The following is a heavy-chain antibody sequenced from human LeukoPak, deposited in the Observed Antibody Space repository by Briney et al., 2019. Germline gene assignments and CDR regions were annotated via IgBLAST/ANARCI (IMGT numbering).Heavy chain of an antibody. CDR3: AKSGEHRGNFQH. CDR2: ISGSGGST. Sequence: PGGSLRLSCVASGFTFSSYAMSWVRQAPGKGLEWVSAISGSGGSTYYADSVKGRFTISRDNSKNTLYLQMNSLRAEDTAVYYCAKSGEHRGNFQHWGQGTLVTVSS. J-gene: IGHJ1*01. CDR1: GFTFSSYA. D-gene: IGHD3-10*01. V-gene: IGHV3-23*01.